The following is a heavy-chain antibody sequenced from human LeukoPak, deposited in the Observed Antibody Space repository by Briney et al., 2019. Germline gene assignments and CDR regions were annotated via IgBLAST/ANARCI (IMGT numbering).Heavy chain of an antibody. CDR3: ARVVYDRFHYTYYFDY. J-gene: IGHJ4*02. Sequence: GGSLRLSCAGSGFTFSNYAMTWVRQAPGKGLEWVSSVSGSGRNTFYPDSVEGRFTISRDNSKNTVYLQMNSLRAEDTAVYYCARVVYDRFHYTYYFDYWGQGTLVTVSS. CDR2: VSGSGRNT. CDR1: GFTFSNYA. D-gene: IGHD2-2*02. V-gene: IGHV3-23*01.